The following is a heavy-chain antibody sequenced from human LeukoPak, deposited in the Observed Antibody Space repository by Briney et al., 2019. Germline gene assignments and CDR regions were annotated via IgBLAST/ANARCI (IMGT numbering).Heavy chain of an antibody. J-gene: IGHJ5*02. D-gene: IGHD2-2*01. CDR2: IYYSGST. V-gene: IGHV4-59*02. Sequence: SETLSLTCTVSGGSVSSYYWSWIRQPPGKGLEWIGYIYYSGSTNYNPSLKSRVTISVDTSKNQFSLKLSSVTAADTAVYYCARATSVPAARYWFDPWGQGTLVTVSS. CDR1: GGSVSSYY. CDR3: ARATSVPAARYWFDP.